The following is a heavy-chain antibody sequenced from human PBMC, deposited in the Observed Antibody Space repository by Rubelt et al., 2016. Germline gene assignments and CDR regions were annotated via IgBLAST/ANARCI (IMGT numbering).Heavy chain of an antibody. CDR1: GFSFSNFD. CDR2: ISYDGSNK. Sequence: QVQLVESGGGVVQPGGSLRLSCAASGFSFSNFDMHWVRQAPGKGLEWVAVISYDGSNKYYADSVKGRFIISRDNSKNTLYLQMNSLRAEETAVYYCARALITDDGFDIWGQGTMVTVSS. J-gene: IGHJ3*02. V-gene: IGHV3-30*03. CDR3: ARALITDDGFDI.